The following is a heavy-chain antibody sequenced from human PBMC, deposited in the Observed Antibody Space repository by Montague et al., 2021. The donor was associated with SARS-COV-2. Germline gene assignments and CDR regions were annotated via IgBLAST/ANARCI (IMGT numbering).Heavy chain of an antibody. CDR3: ARREDYYGSGSYPN. Sequence: SETLSLTCTVSGGSISSSSYYWGWIRQPPGKGLEWIGSIYYSGGTYYNPSLKSRVTISVDTSKNQFSLKLSSVTAADTAVYYCARREDYYGSGSYPNWGQGTLVTVSS. V-gene: IGHV4-39*01. D-gene: IGHD3-10*01. CDR2: IYYSGGT. CDR1: GGSISSSSYY. J-gene: IGHJ4*02.